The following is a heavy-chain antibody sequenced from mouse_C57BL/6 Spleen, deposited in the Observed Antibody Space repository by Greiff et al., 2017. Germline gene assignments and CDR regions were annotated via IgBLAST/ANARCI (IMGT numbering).Heavy chain of an antibody. J-gene: IGHJ1*03. CDR3: AREGDIITTVGGNYFDV. D-gene: IGHD1-1*01. V-gene: IGHV1-64*01. Sequence: VQLQQPGAELVKPGASVKLSCKASGYTFTSYWMHWVKQRPGQGLEWIGMIHPNSGSTNYNEKFKSKATLTVDKSSSTAYMQLSSLTSEDSAVYDGAREGDIITTVGGNYFDVWGTGTTVTVSS. CDR1: GYTFTSYW. CDR2: IHPNSGST.